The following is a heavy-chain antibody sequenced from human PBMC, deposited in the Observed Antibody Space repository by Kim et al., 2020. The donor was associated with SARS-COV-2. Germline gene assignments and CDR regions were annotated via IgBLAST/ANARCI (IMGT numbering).Heavy chain of an antibody. Sequence: GGSLRLSCSASGFSFSSYGMNWVRQAPGKGLEWVSGINMRGGSRFDADSVKGRFTISRDNSKNTLYLQMNSLRVEDTAVYYCEKERGNLWSDFDYWGQGTLVTVSS. V-gene: IGHV3-23*01. CDR1: GFSFSSYG. CDR2: INMRGGSR. D-gene: IGHD2-8*01. J-gene: IGHJ4*02. CDR3: EKERGNLWSDFDY.